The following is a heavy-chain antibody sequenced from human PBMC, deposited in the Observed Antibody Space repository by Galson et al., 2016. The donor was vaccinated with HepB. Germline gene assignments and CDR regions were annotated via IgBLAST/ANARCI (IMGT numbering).Heavy chain of an antibody. V-gene: IGHV4-34*01. CDR2: INHSGST. Sequence: SETLSLTCAVYGGSFSGYYWSWIRQPPGKGLEWIGEINHSGSTNYNPSLKSRVTISVDTSKNQFSLKLSSVTAADTAVYYCARGPPPIRAARGWFDPWGQGSLVTVSS. CDR1: GGSFSGYY. CDR3: ARGPPPIRAARGWFDP. J-gene: IGHJ5*02. D-gene: IGHD6-6*01.